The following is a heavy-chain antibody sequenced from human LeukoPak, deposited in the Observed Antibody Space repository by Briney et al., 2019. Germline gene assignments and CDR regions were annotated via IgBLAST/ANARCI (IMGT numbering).Heavy chain of an antibody. Sequence: GGSLRLSCAASGFTFSSYAMSWVRQAPGKGLEWVSAISGSGGSTYYADSVKGRITISRDNSKNTLYLQMNSLRAEDTAVYYCAKDPHPLYCSSTSCYIDYWGQGTLVTVSS. CDR3: AKDPHPLYCSSTSCYIDY. D-gene: IGHD2-2*02. CDR2: ISGSGGST. V-gene: IGHV3-23*01. J-gene: IGHJ4*02. CDR1: GFTFSSYA.